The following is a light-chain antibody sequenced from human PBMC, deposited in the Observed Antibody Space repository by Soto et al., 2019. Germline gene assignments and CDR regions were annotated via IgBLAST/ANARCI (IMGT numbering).Light chain of an antibody. J-gene: IGLJ1*01. CDR3: NSYRTISTYV. CDR1: TSDIGGYNF. V-gene: IGLV2-14*01. Sequence: QSVLTQTASVSGSPGQSITISCTGTTSDIGGYNFVSWYQQHPGKAPKLLIYDVRNRPSGVSNRFSGSKSGNTASLTISGLQAEDEADYYCNSYRTISTYVFGSGTKVTVL. CDR2: DVR.